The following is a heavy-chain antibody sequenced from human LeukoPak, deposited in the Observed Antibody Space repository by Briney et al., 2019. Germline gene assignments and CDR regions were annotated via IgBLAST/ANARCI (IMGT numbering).Heavy chain of an antibody. V-gene: IGHV3-23*01. Sequence: GGSLRLSCAASGFTFSSYAMSWVRQAPGKGLEWVSAISGSGGSTYYADSVKGRFTISRDNSKNTLYLQMNSLRAEDTAVYYCAKDQGPRTTAYYFDYWGQGTLVTVSS. D-gene: IGHD1-7*01. CDR1: GFTFSSYA. J-gene: IGHJ4*02. CDR3: AKDQGPRTTAYYFDY. CDR2: ISGSGGST.